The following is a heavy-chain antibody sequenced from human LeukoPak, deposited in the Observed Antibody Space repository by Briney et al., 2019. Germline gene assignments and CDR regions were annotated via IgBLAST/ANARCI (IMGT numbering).Heavy chain of an antibody. J-gene: IGHJ4*02. V-gene: IGHV3-23*01. Sequence: GGSLRLSCAASGFTFSSYAMSWVRQAPGRGLEWVSAISGSGGSTYYADSVKGRFTISRDNSKNTLYLQMNSLRAEDTAVYYCAKDKGLRFLEWLSSHRYFDYWGQGTLVTVSS. CDR2: ISGSGGST. CDR1: GFTFSSYA. D-gene: IGHD3-3*01. CDR3: AKDKGLRFLEWLSSHRYFDY.